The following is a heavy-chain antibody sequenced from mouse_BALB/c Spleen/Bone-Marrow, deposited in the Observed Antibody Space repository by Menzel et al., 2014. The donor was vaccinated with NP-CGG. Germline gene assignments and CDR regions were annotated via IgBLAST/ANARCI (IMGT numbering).Heavy chain of an antibody. CDR2: ISNGGGST. CDR3: ARQLGLRVDY. V-gene: IGHV5-12-2*01. J-gene: IGHJ4*01. D-gene: IGHD3-1*01. CDR1: GFTFSSYS. Sequence: EVMLVESGGGLVQPGGSLKLSCAASGFTFSSYSMSWVRQTPEKRLEWVAYISNGGGSTYYPDTVKGRFTISRDNAKNTLYLQMSSLKSEDTAMYYCARQLGLRVDYWGQGSSVTVPS.